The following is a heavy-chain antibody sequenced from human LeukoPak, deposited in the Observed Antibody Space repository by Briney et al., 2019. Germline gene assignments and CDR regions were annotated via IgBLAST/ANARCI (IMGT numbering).Heavy chain of an antibody. CDR3: AKSLLGFGSGSYYSWSFDY. D-gene: IGHD3-10*01. Sequence: GGSLRLSCAASGFTVSSNYMSWVRQAPGKGLEWVSVIYSGGSTYYADSVKGRFTISRDNSNNTLYLQMNSLRAEDTAVYYCAKSLLGFGSGSYYSWSFDYWGQGALVTVSS. V-gene: IGHV3-66*01. J-gene: IGHJ4*02. CDR2: IYSGGST. CDR1: GFTVSSNY.